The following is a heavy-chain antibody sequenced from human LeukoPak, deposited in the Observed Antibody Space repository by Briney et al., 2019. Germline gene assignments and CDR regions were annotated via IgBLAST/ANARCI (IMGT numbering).Heavy chain of an antibody. D-gene: IGHD3-9*01. Sequence: GGSLRLSCAASGFTFSSYAMRWVRQAPGKGLEWVSAISGSGGSTYYADSVRGRFTISGDNSKNTLYLQMNSLRAEDTAVYYCAKVAGYDILTGYYPDDYWGQGTLVTVSS. CDR1: GFTFSSYA. J-gene: IGHJ4*02. CDR2: ISGSGGST. CDR3: AKVAGYDILTGYYPDDY. V-gene: IGHV3-23*01.